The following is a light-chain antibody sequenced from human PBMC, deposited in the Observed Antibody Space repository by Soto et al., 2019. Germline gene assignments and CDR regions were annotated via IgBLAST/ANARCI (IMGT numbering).Light chain of an antibody. V-gene: IGLV2-14*01. CDR2: EVT. Sequence: QSALTQPASVSGSPGQSIAISCTGTTSDVGGYDYVSWYQQHPGKAPKVIIYEVTNRPSGVSTRFSGSKSGNTASLTISGLQADDEADYYCSSFTSSHTWVFGGGTQLTVL. J-gene: IGLJ3*02. CDR1: TSDVGGYDY. CDR3: SSFTSSHTWV.